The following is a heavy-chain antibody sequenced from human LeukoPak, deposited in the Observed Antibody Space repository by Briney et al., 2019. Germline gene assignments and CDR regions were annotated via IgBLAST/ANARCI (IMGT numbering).Heavy chain of an antibody. CDR1: GGTFISYA. Sequence: GSSVKVSCKASGGTFISYAISWVRQAPGQGLEWMGGIIPIFGTANYAQKFQGRVTITADESTSAAYMELSSLRSEDTAVYYCARERGYCDSSGYYHINWFDPWGQGTLVTVSS. D-gene: IGHD3-22*01. V-gene: IGHV1-69*01. CDR3: ARERGYCDSSGYYHINWFDP. CDR2: IIPIFGTA. J-gene: IGHJ5*02.